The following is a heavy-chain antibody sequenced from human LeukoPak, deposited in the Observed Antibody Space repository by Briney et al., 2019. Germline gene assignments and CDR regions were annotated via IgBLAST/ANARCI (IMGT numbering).Heavy chain of an antibody. CDR2: IIPILGIA. Sequence: SVKVSCKASGGTFSSYAISWVRQAPGQGLEWMERIIPILGIANYAQKFQGRVTITADKSTSTAYMELSSLRSEDTAVYYCARVAEMATIDYWGQGTLVTVSS. CDR3: ARVAEMATIDY. D-gene: IGHD5-24*01. V-gene: IGHV1-69*04. CDR1: GGTFSSYA. J-gene: IGHJ4*02.